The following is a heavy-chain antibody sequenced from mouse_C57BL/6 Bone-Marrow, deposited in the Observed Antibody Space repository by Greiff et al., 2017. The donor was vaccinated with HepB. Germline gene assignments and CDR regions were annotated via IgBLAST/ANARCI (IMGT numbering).Heavy chain of an antibody. D-gene: IGHD1-1*01. J-gene: IGHJ3*01. V-gene: IGHV2-2*01. Sequence: QVQLQQSGPGLVQPSQSLSITCTVSGFSLTSYGVHWVRQSPGKGLEWLGVIWSGGSTDYNAAFISRLSISKDNSKTQVFFKMNSLQADDTAIYYCARIFSPNYDGSSYGFAYWGQGTLVTVSA. CDR3: ARIFSPNYDGSSYGFAY. CDR2: IWSGGST. CDR1: GFSLTSYG.